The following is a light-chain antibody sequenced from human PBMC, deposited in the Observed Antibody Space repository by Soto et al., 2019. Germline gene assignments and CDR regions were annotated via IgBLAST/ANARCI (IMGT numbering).Light chain of an antibody. CDR2: DSS. CDR3: QQRSSGVT. CDR1: QSVSIY. V-gene: IGKV3-11*01. Sequence: EIVLTQSPATLSLSPGERATLSCRASQSVSIYLAWYQQKPGQAPRFLIYDSSKRATGTPARFSGSGSGTDFTLTISSLEPEDFAVYYCQQRSSGVTFGGGTKVEIK. J-gene: IGKJ4*01.